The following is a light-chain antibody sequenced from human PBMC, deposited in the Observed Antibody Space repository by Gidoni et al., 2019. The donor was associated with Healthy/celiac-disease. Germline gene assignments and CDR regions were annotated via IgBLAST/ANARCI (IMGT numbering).Light chain of an antibody. Sequence: SYELTQPPSVSVSPGQTPSITCSGDNLGDKYACWYQQKPGQSPVLVIYQDSKRPSGIPERFSGSNSGNTATLTISGTQAMDEADYYCQAWDSSYVVFGGGTKLTVL. CDR1: NLGDKY. J-gene: IGLJ2*01. CDR2: QDS. V-gene: IGLV3-1*01. CDR3: QAWDSSYVV.